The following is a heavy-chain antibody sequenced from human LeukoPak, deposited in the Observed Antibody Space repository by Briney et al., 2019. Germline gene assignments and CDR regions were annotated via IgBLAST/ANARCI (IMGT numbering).Heavy chain of an antibody. Sequence: GGSLRLSCAASGFTFSSYWMHWVRQAPGKGLVWVSRVNSDGSSTTYADSVKGRFTISRDESENTLYLQMNSLRVEDTAVYFCARDRAALQDWVEFDPWGQGTPVIVSS. CDR3: ARDRAALQDWVEFDP. J-gene: IGHJ5*02. V-gene: IGHV3-74*01. CDR1: GFTFSSYW. D-gene: IGHD3/OR15-3a*01. CDR2: VNSDGSST.